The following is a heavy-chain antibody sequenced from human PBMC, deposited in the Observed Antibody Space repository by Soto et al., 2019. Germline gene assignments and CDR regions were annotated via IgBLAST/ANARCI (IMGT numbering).Heavy chain of an antibody. CDR2: ISAYNGNT. Sequence: QVQLVQSGAEVKKPGASVKVSCKASGYTFTSYGISWVRQAPGQGLEWMGWISAYNGNTNYAQKLQGRVTMTTDTSTRTAYMELRRLRSDDTAVYYCARDDKYSSSWYAPFDYWGQGTLVTVSS. J-gene: IGHJ4*02. D-gene: IGHD6-13*01. V-gene: IGHV1-18*01. CDR1: GYTFTSYG. CDR3: ARDDKYSSSWYAPFDY.